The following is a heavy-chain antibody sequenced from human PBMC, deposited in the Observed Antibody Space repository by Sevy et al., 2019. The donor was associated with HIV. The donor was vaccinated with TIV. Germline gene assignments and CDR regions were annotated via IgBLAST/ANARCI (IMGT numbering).Heavy chain of an antibody. V-gene: IGHV3-7*03. J-gene: IGHJ4*02. CDR1: GFTFSSYW. CDR2: IKQDGSEK. Sequence: GGSLRLSCAASGFTFSSYWMSWVRQAPGKGLEWVANIKQDGSEKYYVDSVKGRFTISRDNAKNSLYLQMNSLRAEDKAVYYCARDVNGDYGGFDYWGQGTLVTVSS. D-gene: IGHD4-17*01. CDR3: ARDVNGDYGGFDY.